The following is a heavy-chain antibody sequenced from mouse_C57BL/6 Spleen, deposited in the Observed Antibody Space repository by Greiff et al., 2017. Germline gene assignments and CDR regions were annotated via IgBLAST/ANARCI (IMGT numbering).Heavy chain of an antibody. CDR3: ARTPTVPHYFDY. Sequence: VKLQQSGPELVKPGASVKISCKASGYSFTSYYIHWVKQRPGQGLEWIGWIYPGSGNTKYNEKFKGKATLTADTSSSTADMQLSSLTSEDAVVYYCARTPTVPHYFDYWCQGTTLTVSS. D-gene: IGHD1-1*01. CDR2: IYPGSGNT. CDR1: GYSFTSYY. V-gene: IGHV1-66*01. J-gene: IGHJ2*01.